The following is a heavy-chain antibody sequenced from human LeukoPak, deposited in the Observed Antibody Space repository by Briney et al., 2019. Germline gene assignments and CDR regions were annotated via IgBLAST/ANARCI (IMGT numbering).Heavy chain of an antibody. J-gene: IGHJ4*02. CDR3: AKDDRHSSGWYGKGVY. CDR2: ISYDGSEK. Sequence: PGGSLRLSCAASGYTFSANGMHWIRQAPGKGLEGVGMISYDGSEKYYGDSVKGRFTISRDDSKSTLFLQMNSLRAEDTAVYYCAKDDRHSSGWYGKGVYWGQGTLVTVSS. V-gene: IGHV3-33*03. D-gene: IGHD6-19*01. CDR1: GYTFSANG.